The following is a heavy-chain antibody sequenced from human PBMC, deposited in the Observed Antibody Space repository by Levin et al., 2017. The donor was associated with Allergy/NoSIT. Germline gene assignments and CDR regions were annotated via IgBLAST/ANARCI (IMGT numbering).Heavy chain of an antibody. D-gene: IGHD3-10*01. Sequence: SQTLSLTCTVSGGSISSSDYYWSWIRQPPGKGLEWIGYISYRGSTYYNVSLKSRVTISVDTSKNQFSLKLNSVTAADTALYYCARERPYPMEAFDIWGQGTMVTVSS. J-gene: IGHJ3*02. CDR3: ARERPYPMEAFDI. CDR1: GGSISSSDYY. CDR2: ISYRGST. V-gene: IGHV4-30-4*01.